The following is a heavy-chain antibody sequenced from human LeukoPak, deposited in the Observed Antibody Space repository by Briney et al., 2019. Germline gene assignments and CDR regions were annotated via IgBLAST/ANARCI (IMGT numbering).Heavy chain of an antibody. J-gene: IGHJ5*02. CDR3: ARDEGYSSSWSEYNWFDP. CDR1: GFTFSDYY. Sequence: PGGSLRLSCAASGFTFSDYYMSWIRQAPGKGLEWVSYISSSGSTIYYADSVKGRFTISRDNAKNSLYLQMNSLRAEDTAVYYCARDEGYSSSWSEYNWFDPWGQGTLVTVSS. CDR2: ISSSGSTI. V-gene: IGHV3-11*04. D-gene: IGHD6-13*01.